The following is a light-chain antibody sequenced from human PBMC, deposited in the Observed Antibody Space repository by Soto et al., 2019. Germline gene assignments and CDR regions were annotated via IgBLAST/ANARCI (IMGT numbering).Light chain of an antibody. Sequence: DIQMTQSPSSLSASVGDRVTMTCRASQGISNYLAWYQQKPGKVPKLLIYAASTLQSGVPSRFSGSGSGTDFTLTIRSLQPEDVATYYCQKYNSAPRTFGQGTKVEIK. CDR1: QGISNY. CDR2: AAS. J-gene: IGKJ1*01. V-gene: IGKV1-27*01. CDR3: QKYNSAPRT.